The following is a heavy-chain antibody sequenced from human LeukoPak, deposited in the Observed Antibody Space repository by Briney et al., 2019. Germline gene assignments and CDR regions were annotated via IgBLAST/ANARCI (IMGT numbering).Heavy chain of an antibody. J-gene: IGHJ4*02. Sequence: GESLRLSCAASGFTVSSNYMSWVRQAPGKGLEWISVIYSGGSTYYADSVKGRFTISRDNSKNTLYLQMNSLRAEDTAVYYCARDLGYSGGIGGEFDYWGQGTLVTVSS. CDR1: GFTVSSNY. CDR3: ARDLGYSGGIGGEFDY. CDR2: IYSGGST. D-gene: IGHD6-19*01. V-gene: IGHV3-66*01.